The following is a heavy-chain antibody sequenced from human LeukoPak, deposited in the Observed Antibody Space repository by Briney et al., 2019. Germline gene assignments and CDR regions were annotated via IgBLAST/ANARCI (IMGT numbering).Heavy chain of an antibody. V-gene: IGHV3-21*01. CDR1: GFTLSRFS. D-gene: IGHD3-3*01. J-gene: IGHJ4*02. CDR3: ARGFTIFGVASLYDFDY. CDR2: ISSSGTYI. Sequence: GRSLRLSCAVSGFTLSRFSTNWVRPATAQGLDWVSSISSSGTYIYYADSVKGRFTISRDSAKISLYLQMNSLRAEDTDEYYCARGFTIFGVASLYDFDYWGQGTLVTVSS.